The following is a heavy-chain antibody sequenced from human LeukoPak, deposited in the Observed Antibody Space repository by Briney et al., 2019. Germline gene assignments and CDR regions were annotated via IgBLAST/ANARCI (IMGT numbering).Heavy chain of an antibody. Sequence: PSGTLCLTSAVSVGSTSSSNWWSWVRQPPGKGLEWIGEIYHSGSTNYNPSLKSRVTISVDKSKNQSSLKLSSVTAADTAVYYCARISLTAKEYYFDYWGQGTLVTVSS. CDR2: IYHSGST. J-gene: IGHJ4*02. CDR3: ARISLTAKEYYFDY. V-gene: IGHV4-4*02. CDR1: VGSTSSSNW. D-gene: IGHD1-20*01.